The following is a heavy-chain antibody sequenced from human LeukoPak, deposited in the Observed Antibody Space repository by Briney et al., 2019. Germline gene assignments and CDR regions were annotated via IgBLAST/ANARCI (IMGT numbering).Heavy chain of an antibody. CDR3: ARSWDSGSYYFDY. J-gene: IGHJ4*02. CDR1: GGSISSHY. Sequence: SETLSLTCTVSGGSISSHYWSWIRQPPGKGLAWIGYIYYSGSTNYNPSLKSRVTISVDTSKNQFSLKLSSVTAADTAVYYCARSWDSGSYYFDYWGQGTLVTVSS. V-gene: IGHV4-59*11. CDR2: IYYSGST. D-gene: IGHD1-26*01.